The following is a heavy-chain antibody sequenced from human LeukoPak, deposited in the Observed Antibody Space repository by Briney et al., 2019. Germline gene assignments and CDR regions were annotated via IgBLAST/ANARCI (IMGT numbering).Heavy chain of an antibody. V-gene: IGHV6-1*01. CDR1: GDSVSSNSAA. CDR2: TYYRSKWYN. Sequence: SQTLSLTCAISGDSVSSNSAAWNWIRQSPSRGLEWLGRTYYRSKWYNDYAVSVKSRITNNPDTSKNQFSLQLNSVTPEDTAVYYCARDSKQQLQPLFDYWGQGTLVTVSS. J-gene: IGHJ4*02. CDR3: ARDSKQQLQPLFDY. D-gene: IGHD6-13*01.